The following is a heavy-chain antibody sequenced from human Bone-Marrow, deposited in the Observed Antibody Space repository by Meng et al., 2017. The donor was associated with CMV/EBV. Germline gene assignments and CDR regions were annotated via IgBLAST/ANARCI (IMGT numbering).Heavy chain of an antibody. CDR2: IGYDGGDQ. Sequence: GESLKISCAASGVRFSNFGMHWVRLSPGKGLEWLAFIGYDGGDQFYSDSVKGRFIISRDNSKNTLYLELNSLRAEDTAVYYCARCRGDDYSDYWGQGALVTVSS. V-gene: IGHV3-30*02. D-gene: IGHD3-10*01. CDR3: ARCRGDDYSDY. J-gene: IGHJ4*02. CDR1: GVRFSNFG.